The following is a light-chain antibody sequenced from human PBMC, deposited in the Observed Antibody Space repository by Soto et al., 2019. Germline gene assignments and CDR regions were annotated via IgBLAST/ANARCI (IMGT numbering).Light chain of an antibody. CDR2: GAS. J-gene: IGKJ1*01. CDR1: QSVSSSY. V-gene: IGKV3-20*01. Sequence: DIVLTQSPGTLSLSPGERATLSCRASQSVSSSYLAWYQQKPGQAPRLLIYGASSRATDIPDRFSGSGSGIDFTLTISRLEPEDSAVYYCQQYDSSPWTFGQGTKMEIK. CDR3: QQYDSSPWT.